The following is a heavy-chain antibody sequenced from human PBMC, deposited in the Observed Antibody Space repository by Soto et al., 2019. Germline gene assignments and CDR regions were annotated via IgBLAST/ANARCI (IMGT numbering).Heavy chain of an antibody. Sequence: GASVKVSCKAFGYSFNNLAITWVRQAPGQGLEWVGGIIAYNGHTNYARKVQGRVSVTTDTSTTTVYLELRSLTSEDTAVYYCADRDLSVWGQGTTVTVSS. CDR3: ADRDLSV. V-gene: IGHV1-18*04. CDR2: IIAYNGHT. J-gene: IGHJ6*02. CDR1: GYSFNNLA.